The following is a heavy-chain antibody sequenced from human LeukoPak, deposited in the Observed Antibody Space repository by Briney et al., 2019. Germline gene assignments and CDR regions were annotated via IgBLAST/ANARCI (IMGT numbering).Heavy chain of an antibody. CDR3: ARDHCSSTSCYSPSSLDY. CDR2: ISYDGSNK. CDR1: GFTFSSHG. V-gene: IGHV3-30-3*01. Sequence: GGSLRLSCAASGFTFSSHGMHWVRQAPGKGLEWVAVISYDGSNKYYADSVKGRFTISRDNSKNTLYLQMNSLRAEDTAVYYCARDHCSSTSCYSPSSLDYWGQGTLVTVSS. J-gene: IGHJ4*02. D-gene: IGHD2-2*01.